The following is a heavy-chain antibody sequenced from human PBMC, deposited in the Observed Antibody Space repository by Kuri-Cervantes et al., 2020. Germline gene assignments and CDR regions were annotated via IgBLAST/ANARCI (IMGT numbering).Heavy chain of an antibody. D-gene: IGHD6-13*01. CDR1: GYTFTSYG. J-gene: IGHJ5*02. V-gene: IGHV1-18*01. Sequence: GESLKISCKASGYTFTSYGISWVRQAPGQGLEWMGWISAYNGNTNYAQKLQGRVTMTTDTSTSTAYMELRSLRSDDTAVYYCATVQSIAAVSGWFDPWGQGTLVTVSS. CDR2: ISAYNGNT. CDR3: ATVQSIAAVSGWFDP.